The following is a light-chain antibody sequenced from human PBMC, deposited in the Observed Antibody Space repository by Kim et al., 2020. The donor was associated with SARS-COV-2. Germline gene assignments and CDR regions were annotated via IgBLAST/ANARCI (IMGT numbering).Light chain of an antibody. J-gene: IGKJ1*01. V-gene: IGKV3-20*01. CDR1: QSVSSSY. Sequence: EIVLMQSPGTLSLSPGERATLSCRASQSVSSSYLAWYQQRPGQAPRFLIFGASSRATGIPDRFSGSGSGTDFTLTISRLEPEDFAVYYCQQYGNSPTTFGQGTKVDIK. CDR3: QQYGNSPTT. CDR2: GAS.